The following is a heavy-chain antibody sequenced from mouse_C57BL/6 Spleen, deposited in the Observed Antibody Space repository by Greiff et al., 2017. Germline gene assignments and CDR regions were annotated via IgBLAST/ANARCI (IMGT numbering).Heavy chain of an antibody. CDR3: ARPNWDGYAMDY. Sequence: EVKLMESGGGLVQPGGSLKLSCAASGIDFSRYWMSWVRRAPGKGLEWIGEINPDSSTINYAPSLKDKFIISRDNAKNTLYLQMSKVRSEDTALYYCARPNWDGYAMDYWGQGTSVTVSS. V-gene: IGHV4-1*01. CDR2: INPDSSTI. CDR1: GIDFSRYW. J-gene: IGHJ4*01. D-gene: IGHD4-1*02.